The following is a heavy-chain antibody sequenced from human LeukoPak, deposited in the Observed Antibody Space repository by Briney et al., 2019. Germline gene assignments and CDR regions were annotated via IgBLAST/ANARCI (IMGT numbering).Heavy chain of an antibody. J-gene: IGHJ4*02. CDR2: INHSGST. CDR3: ARVISPNYYGSGSIRY. V-gene: IGHV4-34*01. CDR1: GGSISSYY. Sequence: PSETLSLTCTVSGGSISSYYWSWIRQPPGKGLEWIGEINHSGSTNYNPSLKSRVTISIDTSTNQFSLKLSSVTAADTAVYYCARVISPNYYGSGSIRYWGQGTLVTVSS. D-gene: IGHD3-10*01.